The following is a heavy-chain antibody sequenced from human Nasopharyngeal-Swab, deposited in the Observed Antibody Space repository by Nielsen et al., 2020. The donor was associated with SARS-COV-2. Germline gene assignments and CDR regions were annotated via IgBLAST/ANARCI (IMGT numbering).Heavy chain of an antibody. J-gene: IGHJ5*02. D-gene: IGHD3-3*01. CDR3: ARGRPYYDFWSGYYQDWFDP. CDR1: GFTFSSYA. Sequence: GGSLRLSCAASGFTFSSYAMHWVRQAPGKGLEWVAVISYDGSNKYYADFVKGRFTISRDNSKNTLYLQMNSLRAEDTAVYYCARGRPYYDFWSGYYQDWFDPWGQGTLVTVSS. V-gene: IGHV3-30*04. CDR2: ISYDGSNK.